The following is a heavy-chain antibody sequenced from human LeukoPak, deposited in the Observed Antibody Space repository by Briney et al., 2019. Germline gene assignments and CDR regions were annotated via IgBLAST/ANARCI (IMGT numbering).Heavy chain of an antibody. Sequence: GGSLRLSCAASGFTFSSYWMHWVRQAPGKGLEWVSHINTGVSTTDYADSVKGRFTISRDNAKNTLYLQMDTLRAEDTAVYYCARHGSGSLDFWGQGTLVTVSS. J-gene: IGHJ4*02. CDR1: GFTFSSYW. V-gene: IGHV3-74*01. D-gene: IGHD3-10*01. CDR3: ARHGSGSLDF. CDR2: INTGVSTT.